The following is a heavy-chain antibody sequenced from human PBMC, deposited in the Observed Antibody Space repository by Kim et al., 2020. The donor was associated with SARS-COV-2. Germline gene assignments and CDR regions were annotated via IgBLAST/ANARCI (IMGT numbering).Heavy chain of an antibody. J-gene: IGHJ4*02. V-gene: IGHV4-31*03. CDR1: GGSISSGGYY. Sequence: SETLSLTCTVSGGSISSGGYYWSWIRQHPGQGLEWIGYIYYSGSTYYNPSLKSRVTISVDTSKNQFSLKLSSVTAADTAVYYCARIYGDGSYYFDYWGQGTLVTVSS. D-gene: IGHD4-17*01. CDR2: IYYSGST. CDR3: ARIYGDGSYYFDY.